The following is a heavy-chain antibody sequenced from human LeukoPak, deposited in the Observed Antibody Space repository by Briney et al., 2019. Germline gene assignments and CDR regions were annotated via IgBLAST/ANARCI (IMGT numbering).Heavy chain of an antibody. J-gene: IGHJ4*02. V-gene: IGHV4-34*01. CDR3: ARGRVLRYLDWLLFLWYFDY. CDR2: INHSGST. Sequence: SETLSLTCAVYGGSFSGYYWSWIRQPPGKGLEWIGEINHSGSTNYNPSLKSRVTISVDTSKNQFSLKLSSVTAADTAVYYCARGRVLRYLDWLLFLWYFDYWGQGTLVTVSS. CDR1: GGSFSGYY. D-gene: IGHD3-9*01.